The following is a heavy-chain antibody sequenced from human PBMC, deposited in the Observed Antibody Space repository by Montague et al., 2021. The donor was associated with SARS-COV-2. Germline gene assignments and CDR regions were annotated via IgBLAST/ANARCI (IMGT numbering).Heavy chain of an antibody. CDR2: INHSGST. D-gene: IGHD6-25*01. Sequence: TLSLTCAVYGGSFSDYYWSWIRQPPGKGLEWIGEINHSGSTNYNPSLKSRVTISVDTSKNQFSLKLSSVTAADTAVYYCARDVGWYSSGWFDYWGQGTLVTVSS. CDR1: GGSFSDYY. CDR3: ARDVGWYSSGWFDY. J-gene: IGHJ4*02. V-gene: IGHV4-34*09.